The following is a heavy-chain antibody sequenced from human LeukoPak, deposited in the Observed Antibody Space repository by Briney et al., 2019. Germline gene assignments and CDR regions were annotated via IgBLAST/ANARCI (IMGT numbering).Heavy chain of an antibody. Sequence: GGSLRLSCAASGFTFSSYGMHWVRQAPGKGLEWVAVISYDGSNKYYADSVKGRFTISRDNSKNTLYLQMNSLKTEDTAVYYCTRPRGAVAGTYLDSWGQGTLVTVSS. J-gene: IGHJ4*02. D-gene: IGHD6-13*01. V-gene: IGHV3-30*03. CDR3: TRPRGAVAGTYLDS. CDR2: ISYDGSNK. CDR1: GFTFSSYG.